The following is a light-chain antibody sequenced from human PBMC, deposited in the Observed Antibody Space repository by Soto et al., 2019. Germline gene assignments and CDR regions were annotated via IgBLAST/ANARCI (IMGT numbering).Light chain of an antibody. V-gene: IGLV1-44*01. CDR3: ATCDDGRSAQGV. Sequence: QSVLTQPPSASGAPGLRVTISCSGSISNTGSNAVNWYQHLPGTAPKLLIYSQNQWPSGVPDRFSGSKSGTSASLAISGLQSEDETDYYCATCDDGRSAQGVFGTGTKVTVL. CDR2: SQN. CDR1: ISNTGSNA. J-gene: IGLJ1*01.